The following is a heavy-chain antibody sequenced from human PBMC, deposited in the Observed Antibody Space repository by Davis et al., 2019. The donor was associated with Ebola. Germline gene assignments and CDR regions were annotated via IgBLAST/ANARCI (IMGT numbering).Heavy chain of an antibody. CDR1: GFTFSSYA. D-gene: IGHD3-3*01. V-gene: IGHV3-23*01. CDR2: ISGSGGST. Sequence: PGGSLRLSCAASGFTFSSYAMSWVRQAPGKGLEWVSAISGSGGSTYYADSVKGRFTISRDNSKNTLYLQMNSLRAEDTAVYYCAKGGAGGFGVVTKPITWGQGTLVTVSS. CDR3: AKGGAGGFGVVTKPIT. J-gene: IGHJ5*02.